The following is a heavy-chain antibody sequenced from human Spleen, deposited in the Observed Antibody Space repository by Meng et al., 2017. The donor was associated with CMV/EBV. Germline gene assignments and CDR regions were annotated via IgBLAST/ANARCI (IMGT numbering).Heavy chain of an antibody. CDR2: ISWNSGTI. Sequence: GGSLRLSCVASGFTFDDYAMHWVRQAPGKGLEWVSGISWNSGTIGYADSVKGRFTISRNNAKNSLYLQMNSLRAEDTALYYCAKYIRGSYYDYYYTMDVWGQETTVTVSS. J-gene: IGHJ6*02. D-gene: IGHD1-26*01. V-gene: IGHV3-9*01. CDR3: AKYIRGSYYDYYYTMDV. CDR1: GFTFDDYA.